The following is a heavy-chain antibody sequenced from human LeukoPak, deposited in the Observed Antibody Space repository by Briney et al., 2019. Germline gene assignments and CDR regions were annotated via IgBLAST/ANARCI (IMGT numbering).Heavy chain of an antibody. J-gene: IGHJ4*02. D-gene: IGHD2-2*01. V-gene: IGHV1-2*02. CDR3: ARDTLYCSSTSCYHGFDY. CDR2: INPNNGGT. CDR1: GYTFTGYY. Sequence: ASVKVSYKASGYTFTGYYMHWVRQAPGQGLEWMGWINPNNGGTNYAQKFQGRVTMTRDTSISTAYMELSRLRSDDTAVYYCARDTLYCSSTSCYHGFDYWGQGTLVTVSS.